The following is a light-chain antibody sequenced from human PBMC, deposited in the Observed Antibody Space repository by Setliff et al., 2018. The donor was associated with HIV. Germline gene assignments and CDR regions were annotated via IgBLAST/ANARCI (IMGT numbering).Light chain of an antibody. CDR1: SSDVGGFNF. V-gene: IGLV2-14*03. CDR3: CSFANSYTSFYV. Sequence: QSVLTQPASMSGSPGQSITVSCTGTSSDVGGFNFVSWYQQHPGKAPRLMIYDVTNRPSGVSNRFSGSKSGNTASLTISGLQAEDEADYFCCSFANSYTSFYVFGTGTKVTVL. CDR2: DVT. J-gene: IGLJ1*01.